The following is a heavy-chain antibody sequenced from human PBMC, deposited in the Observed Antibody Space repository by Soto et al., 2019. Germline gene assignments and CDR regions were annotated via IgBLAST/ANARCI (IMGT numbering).Heavy chain of an antibody. CDR2: ISGSGGST. Sequence: EVQLLESGGGLVQPGGSLRLSCAASGFTFSSYAMSWVRQAPGNGLEWVSAISGSGGSTYYADSVKGRFTISRDNSKNTLYLQMNSLRAEDTAVYYCAKVGFIVVVVAAHNWFDPWGQGTLVTVSS. CDR3: AKVGFIVVVVAAHNWFDP. J-gene: IGHJ5*02. V-gene: IGHV3-23*01. D-gene: IGHD2-15*01. CDR1: GFTFSSYA.